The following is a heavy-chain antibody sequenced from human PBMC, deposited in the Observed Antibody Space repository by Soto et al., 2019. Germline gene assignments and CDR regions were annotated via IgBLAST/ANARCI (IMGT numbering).Heavy chain of an antibody. CDR3: ARGRTLLYYDSSGYYHPPDAFDI. CDR2: MNPNSGNT. D-gene: IGHD3-22*01. Sequence: ASVKVSCKASGYTFTSYDINWVRQATGQGLEWMGWMNPNSGNTGYAQKFQGRVTMTRNTSISTAYMELSSLRSEDTAVYYCARGRTLLYYDSSGYYHPPDAFDIWRHGTMVTVSS. V-gene: IGHV1-8*01. CDR1: GYTFTSYD. J-gene: IGHJ3*02.